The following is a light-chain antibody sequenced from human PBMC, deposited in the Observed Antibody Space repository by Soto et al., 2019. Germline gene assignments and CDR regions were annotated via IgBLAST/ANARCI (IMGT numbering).Light chain of an antibody. CDR2: GAS. J-gene: IGKJ1*01. CDR1: QSVSSN. V-gene: IGKV3-15*01. CDR3: QQYYNWPRT. Sequence: EIVMTQSPATLSVSPGERATLSCRASQSVSSNLAWDQQKRGQAPRLLIYGASTRATGIPDRFSGSGSGTEFTLSISSLQSEDFAVYYCQQYYNWPRTFGQGTKVDIK.